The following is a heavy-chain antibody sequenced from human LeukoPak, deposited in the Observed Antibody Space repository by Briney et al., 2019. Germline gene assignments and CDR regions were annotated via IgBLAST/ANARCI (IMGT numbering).Heavy chain of an antibody. D-gene: IGHD5-12*01. J-gene: IGHJ4*02. Sequence: PGGSLRLSCAASGFTFSSFAMHWVRQAPGKGLEWVAVITYDGSNKYYADSVKGRFTISRDNSKNTLYLHMNSLRAEDTAVYYCAKDRDSGYDFGLQGAPDYWGQGTLVTVSS. CDR2: ITYDGSNK. CDR1: GFTFSSFA. V-gene: IGHV3-30*18. CDR3: AKDRDSGYDFGLQGAPDY.